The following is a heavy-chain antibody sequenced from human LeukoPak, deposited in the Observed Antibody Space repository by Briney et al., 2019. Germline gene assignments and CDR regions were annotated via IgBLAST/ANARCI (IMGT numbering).Heavy chain of an antibody. CDR2: INPNSGGT. Sequence: ASVKLSCKASGYTFTGYYMHWVRHAPGQGLELMGWINPNSGGTNYAQKFLGRVTMTRDTSISTACMELSRLRSDDTAVYYCAREPPRRWYDILTGYPLDYFDYWGQGTLVTVSS. J-gene: IGHJ4*02. CDR1: GYTFTGYY. V-gene: IGHV1-2*02. CDR3: AREPPRRWYDILTGYPLDYFDY. D-gene: IGHD3-9*01.